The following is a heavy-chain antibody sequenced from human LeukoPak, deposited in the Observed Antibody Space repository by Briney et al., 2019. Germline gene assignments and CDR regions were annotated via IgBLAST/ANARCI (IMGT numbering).Heavy chain of an antibody. CDR3: AKDSTTYGDGQFDY. CDR1: GFTFSSYA. V-gene: IGHV3-23*01. J-gene: IGHJ4*02. Sequence: GGSLRLYCAASGFTFSSYAMSWVRQAPGKGLEGVSAISGSGGSTYYADSVKGRFTISRDNSKNTLSLKMNSLRAEDTAVYYCAKDSTTYGDGQFDYWGQGTLVAVSS. CDR2: ISGSGGST. D-gene: IGHD4-17*01.